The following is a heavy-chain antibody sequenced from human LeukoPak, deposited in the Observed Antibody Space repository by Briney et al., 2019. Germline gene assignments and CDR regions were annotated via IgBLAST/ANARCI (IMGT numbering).Heavy chain of an antibody. CDR1: GFTFTSYA. D-gene: IGHD3-10*01. CDR2: IFGSGIDT. CDR3: AKDLISPRSVGSSENLDY. J-gene: IGHJ4*02. V-gene: IGHV3-23*01. Sequence: GGSLRLSCAASGFTFTSYAMSWVRQAPGKGLEWVSSIFGSGIDTQYADSVKGRFTISRDNSKNTLYLEMNSLRPEDTAIYYCAKDLISPRSVGSSENLDYWGQGTLVTVSS.